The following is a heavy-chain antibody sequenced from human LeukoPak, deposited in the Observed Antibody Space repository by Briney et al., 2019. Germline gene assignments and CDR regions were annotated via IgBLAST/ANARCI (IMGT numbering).Heavy chain of an antibody. CDR3: ARVTYHDSSGYYYDY. V-gene: IGHV4-38-2*02. D-gene: IGHD3-22*01. Sequence: SETLSLTCTVSGYSITSDYYWGWIRQPPGKGLEWIGSIYHSGSTYYNPSLKSRVTISVDTSKNQFSLKLSSVTAADTAVYYCARVTYHDSSGYYYDYWGQGTLVTVSS. J-gene: IGHJ4*02. CDR2: IYHSGST. CDR1: GYSITSDYY.